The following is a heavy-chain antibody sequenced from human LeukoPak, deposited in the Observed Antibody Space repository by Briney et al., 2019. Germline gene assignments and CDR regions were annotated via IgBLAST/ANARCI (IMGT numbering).Heavy chain of an antibody. J-gene: IGHJ3*01. CDR1: GFTFSSYW. CDR2: INSDGSST. CDR3: ARDEAVAD. Sequence: PGGSLRLSCAASGFTFSSYWMHWVRQAPGKGLAWVSRINSDGSSTSYADSVKGRFTISRDNAKNTLYLQMNSLRAEDTAVYYCARDEAVADWGQGTMVTVSS. D-gene: IGHD6-19*01. V-gene: IGHV3-74*01.